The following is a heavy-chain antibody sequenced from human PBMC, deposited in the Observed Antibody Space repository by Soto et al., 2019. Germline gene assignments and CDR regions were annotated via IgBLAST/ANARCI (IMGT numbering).Heavy chain of an antibody. CDR3: ARDPYGGPYYGMDV. D-gene: IGHD4-17*01. CDR1: GFTFSSYS. V-gene: IGHV3-21*01. J-gene: IGHJ6*02. Sequence: PGGSLRLSCAASGFTFSSYSMNWVRQAPGNGLEWVSSISSSSSYIYYADSVKGRFTISRDNAKNSLYLQMNSLRAEDTAVYYCARDPYGGPYYGMDVWGQGTTVTVSS. CDR2: ISSSSSYI.